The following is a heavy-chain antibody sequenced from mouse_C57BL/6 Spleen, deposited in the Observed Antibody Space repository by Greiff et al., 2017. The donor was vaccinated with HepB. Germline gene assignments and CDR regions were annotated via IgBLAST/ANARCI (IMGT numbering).Heavy chain of an antibody. D-gene: IGHD1-1*01. CDR2: IDPSDSYT. CDR3: ASLFTTDYAMDY. CDR1: GYTFTSYW. Sequence: QVQLQQPGAELVMPGASVKLSCKASGYTFTSYWMHWVKQRPGQGLEWIGEIDPSDSYTNYNQKFKGKSTLTVDKSSSTAYMQLSSLTSEDSAVYYCASLFTTDYAMDYWGQGTSVTVSS. J-gene: IGHJ4*01. V-gene: IGHV1-69*01.